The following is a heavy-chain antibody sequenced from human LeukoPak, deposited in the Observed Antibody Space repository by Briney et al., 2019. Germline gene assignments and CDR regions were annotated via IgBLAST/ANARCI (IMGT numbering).Heavy chain of an antibody. J-gene: IGHJ5*02. CDR2: INWNGGST. CDR3: ARERIGYDTSFDP. V-gene: IGHV3-20*04. CDR1: GFTFSSYE. D-gene: IGHD3-22*01. Sequence: GGSLRLSCAASGFTFSSYEMNWVRQAPGKGLEWVSGINWNGGSTGYADSVKGRFAISRDNAKNSLYLQMNSLRAEDTALYYCARERIGYDTSFDPWGQGTLVTVSS.